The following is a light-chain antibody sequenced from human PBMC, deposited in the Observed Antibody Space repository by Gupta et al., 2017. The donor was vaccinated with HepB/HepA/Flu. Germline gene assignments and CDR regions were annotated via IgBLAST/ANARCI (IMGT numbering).Light chain of an antibody. CDR2: RIS. CDR3: LQETHWTRT. CDR1: QSLLSSDGNTY. Sequence: EVVMTQSPLSLPVTLGQPASISCRSSQSLLSSDGNTYLNWIHQRPGQSPRRLIHRISNRESGVPDRFSGSGSGTNFTLKISRVEAEDIGVYYCLQETHWTRTFGQGTKVEIK. V-gene: IGKV2-30*01. J-gene: IGKJ1*01.